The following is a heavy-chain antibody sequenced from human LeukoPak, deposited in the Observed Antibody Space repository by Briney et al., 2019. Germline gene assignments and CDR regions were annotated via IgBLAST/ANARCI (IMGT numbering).Heavy chain of an antibody. Sequence: GASVKVSCKASGGTFSSYAISWVRQAPGQGLEWMGWINPNNGVTNYAQKFQGRVTMTRDTSISTAYMDLSSLRSDDTAVYYCARHDAYSSGCFGYWGQGTLVTVSS. D-gene: IGHD6-19*01. CDR1: GGTFSSYA. V-gene: IGHV1-2*02. CDR2: INPNNGVT. J-gene: IGHJ4*02. CDR3: ARHDAYSSGCFGY.